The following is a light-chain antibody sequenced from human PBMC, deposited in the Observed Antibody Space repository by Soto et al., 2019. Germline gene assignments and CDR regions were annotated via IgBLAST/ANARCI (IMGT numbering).Light chain of an antibody. J-gene: IGKJ5*01. CDR2: DAI. V-gene: IGKV3-11*01. CDR1: QSINKY. Sequence: EIVLTQSPASLSFSPGVRASVSCRASQSINKYLAWYLQKPCQAPRLLLHDAISRAACIPARFSGCGCGTAFTLIISSLETEYGADYHCQHGNDWPITVVHGTRLETK. CDR3: QHGNDWPIT.